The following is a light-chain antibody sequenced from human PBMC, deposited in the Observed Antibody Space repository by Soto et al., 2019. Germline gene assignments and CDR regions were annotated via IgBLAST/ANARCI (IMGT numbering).Light chain of an antibody. J-gene: IGKJ3*01. V-gene: IGKV3-20*01. CDR1: QSVSSNS. Sequence: EIVLTQSPGTLSLSPGERATLSCRASQSVSSNSLAWYQQKPGQAPRLLIYGASSRATGTPDRFSGSGSGTDFALTISRLEPEDFAVYYCQQYGTSPGFTFGPGTKVDIK. CDR2: GAS. CDR3: QQYGTSPGFT.